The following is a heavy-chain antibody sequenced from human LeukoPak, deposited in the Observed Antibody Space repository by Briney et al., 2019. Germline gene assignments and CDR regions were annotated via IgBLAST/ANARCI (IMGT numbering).Heavy chain of an antibody. J-gene: IGHJ4*02. D-gene: IGHD5-18*01. Sequence: PGGSLRLSCAASGFIFSSYGMHWVRQAPDKGLEWVAFIRYDGSRKYYADSVKGRFTISRDNSKNSLYLQMNSLRAEDTAVYYCARDLSGITGYTYGRGIDYWGQGTLVTVSS. CDR2: IRYDGSRK. CDR1: GFIFSSYG. CDR3: ARDLSGITGYTYGRGIDY. V-gene: IGHV3-30*02.